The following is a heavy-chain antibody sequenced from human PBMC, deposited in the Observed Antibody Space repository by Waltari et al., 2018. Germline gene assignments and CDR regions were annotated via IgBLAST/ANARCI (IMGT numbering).Heavy chain of an antibody. CDR3: ASYNWNYAWFDP. CDR1: GGSISSGSYY. J-gene: IGHJ5*02. Sequence: QLQLQESGPGLVKPSETLSLACPVPGGSISSGSYYWGWIRQPPGKGLEWIGTIYYSGSTYYNPSLKSRLTISVDTSKNQFSLNLSSVTAADTAVYYCASYNWNYAWFDPWGQGTLVTVSS. V-gene: IGHV4-39*07. D-gene: IGHD1-7*01. CDR2: IYYSGST.